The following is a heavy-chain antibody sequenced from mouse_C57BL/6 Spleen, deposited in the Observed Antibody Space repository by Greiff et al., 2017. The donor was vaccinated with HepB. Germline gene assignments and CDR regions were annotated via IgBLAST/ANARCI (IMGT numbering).Heavy chain of an antibody. V-gene: IGHV5-4*01. Sequence: EVKLQESGGGLVKPGGSLKLSCAASGFTFSSYAMSWVRQTPEKRLEWVATISDGGSYTYYPDNVKGRFTISRDNAKNNLYLQMSHLKSEDTAMYYCARDDTTVGEAYFDYWGQGTTLTVSS. CDR1: GFTFSSYA. CDR2: ISDGGSYT. D-gene: IGHD1-1*01. J-gene: IGHJ2*01. CDR3: ARDDTTVGEAYFDY.